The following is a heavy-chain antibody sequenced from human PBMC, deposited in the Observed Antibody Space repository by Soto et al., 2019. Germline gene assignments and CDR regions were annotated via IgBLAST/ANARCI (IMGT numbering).Heavy chain of an antibody. Sequence: VQVVESGGGLVKPGGSLRLSCNFSFSMYSMDWVRQAPGKGLEWVASISSGSAFIKYADSVKGRFTISRDNAKNSVSLQMDSLRVEDTAMYYCTRDQGGSYDSWFDPWGRGTLVTVSS. CDR1: FSFSMYS. CDR2: ISSGSAFI. J-gene: IGHJ5*02. D-gene: IGHD1-26*01. CDR3: TRDQGGSYDSWFDP. V-gene: IGHV3-21*01.